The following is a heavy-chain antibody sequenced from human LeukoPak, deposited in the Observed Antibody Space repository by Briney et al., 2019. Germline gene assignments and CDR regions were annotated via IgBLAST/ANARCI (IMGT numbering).Heavy chain of an antibody. CDR1: GFTFSGYW. CDR3: AREGRSGEFDP. CDR2: IKQDGSEK. J-gene: IGHJ5*02. V-gene: IGHV3-7*01. Sequence: GGSLRLSCAASGFTFSGYWMSWVRQAPGKGLEWVANIKQDGSEKYYVDSVKGRFTISRDNAKNSLYLQMNSLRAEDTAVYYCAREGRSGEFDPWGQGTLVTVSS.